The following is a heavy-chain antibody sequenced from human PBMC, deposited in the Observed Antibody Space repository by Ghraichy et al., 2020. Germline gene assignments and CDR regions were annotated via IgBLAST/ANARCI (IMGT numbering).Heavy chain of an antibody. D-gene: IGHD3-22*01. Sequence: GGSLRLSCAASGFTFDDYAMHWVRQAPGKGLEWVSLISGDGGRTYYADSVKGRFTISRDNSKNSLYLQMNSPRTEDTALYYCAKDIKVDYYDSSGYPHYWGQGTLVTVPS. J-gene: IGHJ4*02. CDR3: AKDIKVDYYDSSGYPHY. V-gene: IGHV3-43*02. CDR2: ISGDGGRT. CDR1: GFTFDDYA.